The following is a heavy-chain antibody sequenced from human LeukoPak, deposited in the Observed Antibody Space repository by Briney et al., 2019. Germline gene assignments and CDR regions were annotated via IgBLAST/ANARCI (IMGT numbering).Heavy chain of an antibody. CDR2: IKSKTDGAAT. CDR3: TTATMIRGVSDY. J-gene: IGHJ4*02. D-gene: IGHD3-10*01. V-gene: IGHV3-15*01. Sequence: GSLRLSCADSGFTFSDARMSWVRQAPGRGLEWVGRIKSKTDGAATDYAAPVKGRFTISRDDSKNTLFLQMNSLRTEDTAVYYCTTATMIRGVSDYWGQGTLVTVSS. CDR1: GFTFSDAR.